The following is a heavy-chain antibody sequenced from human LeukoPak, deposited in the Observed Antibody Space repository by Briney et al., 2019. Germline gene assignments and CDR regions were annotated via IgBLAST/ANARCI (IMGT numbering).Heavy chain of an antibody. J-gene: IGHJ4*02. CDR1: GFTFSSYG. CDR3: ARVGKNGWDSDH. Sequence: GGSLRLSCAASGFTFSSYGMSWVRQVPGKGLEWVSAISGSGGSTYYADSVKGRFTISRDNTKNSLYLQMDTLRAEDTAVYYCARVGKNGWDSDHWGQGTLVTVSS. V-gene: IGHV3-23*01. D-gene: IGHD6-19*01. CDR2: ISGSGGST.